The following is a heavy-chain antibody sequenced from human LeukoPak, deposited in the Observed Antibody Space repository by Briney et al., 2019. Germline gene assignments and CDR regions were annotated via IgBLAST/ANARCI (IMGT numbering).Heavy chain of an antibody. Sequence: PGGSLRLSCAASGFTFSSYAMHWVRQAPGKGLEWVAVISYDGSNKYYADSVKGRFTISRDNSKNTLYLQMNSLRAEDTAVYYCAREPVGSGWGFDYWGQGTLVTVSS. CDR2: ISYDGSNK. CDR1: GFTFSSYA. J-gene: IGHJ4*02. CDR3: AREPVGSGWGFDY. D-gene: IGHD6-19*01. V-gene: IGHV3-30-3*01.